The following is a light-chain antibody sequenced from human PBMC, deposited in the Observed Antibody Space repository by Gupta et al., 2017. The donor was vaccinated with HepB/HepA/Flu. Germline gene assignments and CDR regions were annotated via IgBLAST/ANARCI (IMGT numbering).Light chain of an antibody. Sequence: QPVLTQPLSASGTPGQRVTISCSVSSSNIGNDNAYWYQQLPGTAPKLLIYNDNQRPSGVPDRFSGSKSGTTASLAISGLRSEDEADYYCVGWDDSLSGYVFGAGTKVTVL. CDR2: NDN. V-gene: IGLV1-47*02. CDR3: VGWDDSLSGYV. CDR1: SSNIGNDN. J-gene: IGLJ1*01.